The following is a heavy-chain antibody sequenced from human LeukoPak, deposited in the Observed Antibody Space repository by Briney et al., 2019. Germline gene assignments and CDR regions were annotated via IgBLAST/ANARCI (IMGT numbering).Heavy chain of an antibody. D-gene: IGHD6-13*01. CDR2: IHQDGNEK. CDR3: ARNTVSAAGDY. CDR1: GFTFSTYW. V-gene: IGHV3-7*01. J-gene: IGHJ4*02. Sequence: GGSLRLSCAASGFTFSTYWMSWVRQAPGKGLEWVANIHQDGNEKYYVDSVKGRFTISRDNAKNSLYLHMKSLRAEDTAVYYCARNTVSAAGDYWGQGTLVTVSS.